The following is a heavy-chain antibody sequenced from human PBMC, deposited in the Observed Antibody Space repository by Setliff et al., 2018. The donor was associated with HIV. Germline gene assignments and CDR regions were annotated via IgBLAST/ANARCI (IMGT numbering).Heavy chain of an antibody. CDR2: IYYTGST. J-gene: IGHJ5*02. V-gene: IGHV4-59*11. CDR3: ARGDRGGGYNYGGFWFDP. Sequence: LSLTCTVSGGSINGHYWSWIRQPPGKGLEWIGYIYYTGSTNYNPSLKSRVTISVDTSKNQFSLKLTSVTAADTATYYCARGDRGGGYNYGGFWFDPWGQGTLVTVSS. D-gene: IGHD5-18*01. CDR1: GGSINGHY.